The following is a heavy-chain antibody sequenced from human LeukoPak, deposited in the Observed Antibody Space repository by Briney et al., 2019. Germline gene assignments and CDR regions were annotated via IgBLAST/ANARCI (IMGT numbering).Heavy chain of an antibody. CDR3: ARDRWSCYFPNYYYGMDV. CDR2: ISSSGSTI. Sequence: GGSLRLSCAASGFTFSSYEMNWVRQAPGKGLEWVSYISSSGSTIYYADSVKGRFTISRDNAKNSPYLQMNSLRAEDTAGYYYARDRWSCYFPNYYYGMDVWGQGTTVTVSS. J-gene: IGHJ6*02. D-gene: IGHD3-3*01. CDR1: GFTFSSYE. V-gene: IGHV3-48*03.